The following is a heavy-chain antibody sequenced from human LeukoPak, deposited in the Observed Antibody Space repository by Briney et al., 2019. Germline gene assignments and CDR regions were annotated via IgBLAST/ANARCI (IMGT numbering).Heavy chain of an antibody. J-gene: IGHJ3*02. Sequence: GGSLSLSCAATGFTVSSNYMSWVRQAPGKGLKLVSVIYSGGSTYYADSVKGRFTISRDNSKNTLYLQMNSLRAEDTAVYYCARDLGGSIVGAPDSNAFDIWGQGTMVTVSS. CDR2: IYSGGST. CDR3: ARDLGGSIVGAPDSNAFDI. V-gene: IGHV3-53*01. D-gene: IGHD1-26*01. CDR1: GFTVSSNY.